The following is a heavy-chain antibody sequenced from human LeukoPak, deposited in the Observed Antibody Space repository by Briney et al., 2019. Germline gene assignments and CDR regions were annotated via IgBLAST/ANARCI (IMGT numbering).Heavy chain of an antibody. V-gene: IGHV1-18*04. CDR1: GYTFTSCG. Sequence: ASVKVSCKASGYTFTSCGISWVRQAPGQGLEWMGWISDYNGNTNYAQKLQGRVTMTTDTSTSTAYMELRSLRSDDTAVYYCARDENQYPLLPYGMDVWGKGTTLTVSS. CDR2: ISDYNGNT. J-gene: IGHJ6*04. CDR3: ARDENQYPLLPYGMDV. D-gene: IGHD2-2*01.